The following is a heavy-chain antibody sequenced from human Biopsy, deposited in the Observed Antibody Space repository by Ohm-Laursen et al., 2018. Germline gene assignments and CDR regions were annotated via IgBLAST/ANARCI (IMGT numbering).Heavy chain of an antibody. CDR3: ARDRGFYSDRTVPGYFDL. CDR2: VYYSGTT. D-gene: IGHD3-22*01. CDR1: GGSVSDCFHF. V-gene: IGHV4-61*01. Sequence: SETLSLTCTVSGGSVSDCFHFWSWIRQPPGKGLVWIGDVYYSGTTNYNPSLKSRLTISVDTSKNQFSLNLNSVTAADTAVYFCARDRGFYSDRTVPGYFDLWGRGTLVTVSS. J-gene: IGHJ2*01.